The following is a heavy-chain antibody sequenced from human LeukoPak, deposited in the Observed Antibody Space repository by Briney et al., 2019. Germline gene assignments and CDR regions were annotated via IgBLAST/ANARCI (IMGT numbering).Heavy chain of an antibody. V-gene: IGHV3-11*03. CDR3: TRHPAEGDY. J-gene: IGHJ4*02. CDR2: ISGSGSNT. CDR1: GFTFSDFY. D-gene: IGHD2-15*01. Sequence: GGSLRLSCEASGFTFSDFYMSWIRQAPGKGLESVSYISGSGSNTNYADSVKGRFTISRDNAKNSLYLQMNSLRAEDTAVYYCTRHPAEGDYWGQGTLVTVSS.